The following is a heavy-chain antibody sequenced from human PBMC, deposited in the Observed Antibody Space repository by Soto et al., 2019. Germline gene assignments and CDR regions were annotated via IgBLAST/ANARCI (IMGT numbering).Heavy chain of an antibody. CDR1: GFTFSSYA. CDR3: ARDFGYYYYGMDV. V-gene: IGHV3-30-3*01. CDR2: ISYDGSNK. J-gene: IGHJ6*02. Sequence: QVQLVESGGGVVQPGRSLRLSCAASGFTFSSYAMHWVRQAPGKGLEWVAVISYDGSNKYYADSVKGRFTISRDNSKNTLYLQKNSLRAEDTAVYYCARDFGYYYYGMDVWGQGTTVTVSS. D-gene: IGHD3-3*01.